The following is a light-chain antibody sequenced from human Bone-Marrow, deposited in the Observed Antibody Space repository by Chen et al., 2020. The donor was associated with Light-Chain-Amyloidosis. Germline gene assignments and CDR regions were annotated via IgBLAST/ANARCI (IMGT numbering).Light chain of an antibody. CDR3: QVWDRSSGRPV. J-gene: IGLJ3*02. Sequence: SYVLTQPSSVSVAPGQTATIACGGNNIGSTSVYWYQQTPGQAPLLVVYDDSDRPSGIPERLSGSNSGNTATLTSSRVEAGDEADYYCQVWDRSSGRPVFGGGTKLTVL. CDR2: DDS. V-gene: IGLV3-21*02. CDR1: NIGSTS.